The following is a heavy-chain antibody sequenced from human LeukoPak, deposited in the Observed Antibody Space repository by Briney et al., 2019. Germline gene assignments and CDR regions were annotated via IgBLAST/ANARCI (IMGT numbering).Heavy chain of an antibody. CDR3: ARVLPRVAAAGTVNWFDP. Sequence: GASVKVSCKASGYTSTSYYMHWVRQAPGQGLEWMGIINPSGGSTSYAQKFQGRVTMTRDTSTSTVYMELSSLRSEDTAVYYCARVLPRVAAAGTVNWFDPWGQGTLVTVSS. J-gene: IGHJ5*02. CDR2: INPSGGST. V-gene: IGHV1-46*01. D-gene: IGHD6-13*01. CDR1: GYTSTSYY.